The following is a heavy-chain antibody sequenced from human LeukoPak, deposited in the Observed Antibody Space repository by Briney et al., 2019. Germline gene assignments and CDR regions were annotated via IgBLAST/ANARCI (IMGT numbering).Heavy chain of an antibody. CDR2: IKQDGSEK. CDR3: ARDWAGDDYYYYYGMDV. J-gene: IGHJ6*02. V-gene: IGHV3-7*01. Sequence: PGGSLRLSCAASGFTFSSYWMNWVRQAPGKGLEWVANIKQDGSEKYYVDSVKGRFTISRDNAKNSLYLQMSSLRAEDTAVYYCARDWAGDDYYYYYGMDVWGQGTTVTVSS. D-gene: IGHD3-16*01. CDR1: GFTFSSYW.